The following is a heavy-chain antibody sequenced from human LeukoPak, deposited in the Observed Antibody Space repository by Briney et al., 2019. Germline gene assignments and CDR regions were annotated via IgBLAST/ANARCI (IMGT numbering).Heavy chain of an antibody. CDR2: IDAAGGST. Sequence: GGSLRLSCAASGFTFSSYAMSWVRQAPGKGLEWVSAIDAAGGSTFYADSVKGRFTISRDNSQNTLYLQVNSLRAEDTAVYYCATHFPYGSSGSCSYFDYWGQGTLVTVSS. V-gene: IGHV3-23*01. CDR1: GFTFSSYA. CDR3: ATHFPYGSSGSCSYFDY. D-gene: IGHD3-22*01. J-gene: IGHJ4*02.